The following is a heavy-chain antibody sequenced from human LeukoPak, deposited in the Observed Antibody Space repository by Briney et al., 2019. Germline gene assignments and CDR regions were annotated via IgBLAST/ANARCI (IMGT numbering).Heavy chain of an antibody. Sequence: ASVKVSCKASGYTFTDYYIHWVRQAPGQGLEWMGWLDPNSGDTNYAREFQGRDTLTRDTSIKVVYMELSRLRSDDTAVYYCSREDQGYSLNWFDPWGQGTLVTVSS. J-gene: IGHJ5*02. CDR2: LDPNSGDT. CDR3: SREDQGYSLNWFDP. V-gene: IGHV1-2*02. CDR1: GYTFTDYY. D-gene: IGHD5-18*01.